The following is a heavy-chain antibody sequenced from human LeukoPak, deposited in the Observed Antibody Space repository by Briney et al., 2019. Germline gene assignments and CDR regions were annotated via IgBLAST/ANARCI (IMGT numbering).Heavy chain of an antibody. J-gene: IGHJ6*02. D-gene: IGHD6-13*01. Sequence: GGSLRLSCAASGFTFSSYSMNWVRQAPGKGLEWVSSISSSSSYIYYADSVKGRFTISRDNAKNSLYLQMNSLRAEDTAVYYCARLDSSSWTAEDYYYYGMDVWGQGTTVTVSS. CDR3: ARLDSSSWTAEDYYYYGMDV. CDR1: GFTFSSYS. CDR2: ISSSSSYI. V-gene: IGHV3-21*01.